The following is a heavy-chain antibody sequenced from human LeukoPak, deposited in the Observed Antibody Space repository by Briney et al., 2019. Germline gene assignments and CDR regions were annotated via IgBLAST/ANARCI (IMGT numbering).Heavy chain of an antibody. CDR1: GFTFSSYG. D-gene: IGHD6-13*01. J-gene: IGHJ6*02. V-gene: IGHV3-33*01. Sequence: GGFLRLSCAASGFTFSSYGMHWVRQAPGKGLEWVAVIWYDGSNKYYADSVKGRFTISRDNSKNTLYLQMNSLRAEDTAVYYCARDKEQQLVLSYYYGMDVWGQGTTVTVSS. CDR2: IWYDGSNK. CDR3: ARDKEQQLVLSYYYGMDV.